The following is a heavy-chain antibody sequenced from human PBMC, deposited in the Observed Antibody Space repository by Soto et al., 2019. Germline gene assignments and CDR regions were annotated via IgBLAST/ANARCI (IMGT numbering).Heavy chain of an antibody. V-gene: IGHV3-23*01. CDR1: GFNFSSYA. CDR3: STLDEGEYCWFDH. Sequence: SQRLSCAPSGFNFSSYAMIWVRQPPGKGLEWVSAISGSGGSTYYADPVNCRFTISRDNSKNTTYLQMNSLRAEDTAVNYSSTLDEGEYCWFDHWGQGTLVTVSS. D-gene: IGHD4-17*01. CDR2: ISGSGGST. J-gene: IGHJ5*02.